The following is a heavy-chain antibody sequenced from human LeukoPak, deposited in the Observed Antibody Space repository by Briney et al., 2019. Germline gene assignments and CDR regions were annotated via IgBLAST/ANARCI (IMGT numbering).Heavy chain of an antibody. CDR3: ARDQEGFDY. CDR2: IYPRDGST. Sequence: ASVNVSCKASGYTFTSNYIHWVRQAPGQGLEWMGMIYPRDGSTSYAQKFQGRVTVTRDTSTSTEHMELSGLRSEDTAVYYCARDQEGFDYWGQGTLVTVSS. J-gene: IGHJ4*02. CDR1: GYTFTSNY. V-gene: IGHV1-46*01.